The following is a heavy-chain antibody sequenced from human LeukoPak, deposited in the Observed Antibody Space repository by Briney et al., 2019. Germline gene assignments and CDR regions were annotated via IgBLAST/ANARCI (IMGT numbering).Heavy chain of an antibody. J-gene: IGHJ5*02. CDR3: ARDHNPYYDFWSGYFFDP. D-gene: IGHD3-3*01. V-gene: IGHV1-69*05. CDR2: IIPIFGTA. CDR1: GGTFSSYA. Sequence: SVKVSCKASGGTFSSYAISWVRQAPGQGLEWMGGIIPIFGTANYAQKFQGRVTITTDESTSTAYMELSSLRSEDTAVYYCARDHNPYYDFWSGYFFDPWGQGTLVTVSS.